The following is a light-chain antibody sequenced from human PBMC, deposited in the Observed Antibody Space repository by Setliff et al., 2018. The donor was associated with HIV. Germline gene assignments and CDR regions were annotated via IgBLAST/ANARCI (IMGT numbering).Light chain of an antibody. CDR2: RNN. J-gene: IGLJ1*01. CDR1: SSNIGGNS. CDR3: AAWDESLNGYV. V-gene: IGLV1-44*01. Sequence: QSALAQPPSASKTPGQRVTISCSGSSSNIGGNSVSWYQQLPGTAPKLLIYRNNQRPSGVPVRFSGSKSGTSASLAISGLQSEDEADYYCAAWDESLNGYVFGTGTKVTVL.